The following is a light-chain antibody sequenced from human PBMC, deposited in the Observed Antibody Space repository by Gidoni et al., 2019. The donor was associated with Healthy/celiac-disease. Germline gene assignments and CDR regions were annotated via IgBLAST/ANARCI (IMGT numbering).Light chain of an antibody. V-gene: IGKV1-NL1*01. CDR2: AAS. Sequence: DIQMTPSPSSLSASVGDSVTITCRASQGISNYLAWYQQKPGKAPKLLLYAASRLLSGVPSRFSGSGSGTDYTLTISSLQPEDFVTYYCQQYYSTPPWTFXQXTKVEIK. CDR1: QGISNY. J-gene: IGKJ1*01. CDR3: QQYYSTPPWT.